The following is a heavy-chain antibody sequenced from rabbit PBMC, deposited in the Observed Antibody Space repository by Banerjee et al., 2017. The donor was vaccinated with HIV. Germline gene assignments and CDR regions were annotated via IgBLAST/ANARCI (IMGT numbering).Heavy chain of an antibody. V-gene: IGHV1S45*01. CDR1: GFSFSSGYW. CDR3: ARDMDSSIGWNCNL. D-gene: IGHD6-1*01. J-gene: IGHJ4*01. Sequence: QEQLEESGGDLVKPEGSLTLTCTASGFSFSSGYWMCWVRQAPGKGLEWMGCIGIGSGTTYYTDWAIGLISLPKTSSSTVPLQMTILTAAVIASYFCARDMDSSIGWNCNLWGPVTLFTIS. CDR2: IGIGSGTT.